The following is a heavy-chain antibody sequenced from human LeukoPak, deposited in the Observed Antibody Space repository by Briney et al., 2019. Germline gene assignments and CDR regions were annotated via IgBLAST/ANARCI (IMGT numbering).Heavy chain of an antibody. CDR1: GGTFSRYA. CDR3: ARDRPYTGGWRGFDY. D-gene: IGHD6-19*01. Sequence: SVKVSCKASGGTFSRYAISWVRQAPGQGLEWMGGIIPMFGIANYAQKFQGRVTITADESTSTAYMELSSFRSEDTAVYYCARDRPYTGGWRGFDYWGQGTLVTVSS. CDR2: IIPMFGIA. V-gene: IGHV1-69*01. J-gene: IGHJ4*02.